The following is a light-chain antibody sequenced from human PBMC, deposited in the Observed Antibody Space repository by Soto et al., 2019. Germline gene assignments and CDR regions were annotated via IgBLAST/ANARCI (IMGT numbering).Light chain of an antibody. CDR2: GNS. J-gene: IGLJ1*01. V-gene: IGLV1-40*01. CDR3: QSYDSSLSGRV. Sequence: QSALTQPPSVSGAPGQRVTISCTGSSSNIGAGYDVHWYQQLPGTAPKLLIYGNSNRLSGVPDRFSGSKSGTSASLAITGLQAEDEADYYCQSYDSSLSGRVFGTGTKLTVL. CDR1: SSNIGAGYD.